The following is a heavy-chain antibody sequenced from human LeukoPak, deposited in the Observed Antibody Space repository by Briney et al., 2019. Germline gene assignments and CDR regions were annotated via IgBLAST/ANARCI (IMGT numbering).Heavy chain of an antibody. Sequence: GASVKASCKASGYTFTVYYMHWVRQAPGQGLEWMGRINPNSGDTHYAQKFQGRVTMTRDTSISAAYMELSRLTSDDTAVYYCARSETSIPDFWGQGTLVTVSS. CDR2: INPNSGDT. CDR3: ARSETSIPDF. J-gene: IGHJ4*02. V-gene: IGHV1-2*06. CDR1: GYTFTVYY. D-gene: IGHD6-6*01.